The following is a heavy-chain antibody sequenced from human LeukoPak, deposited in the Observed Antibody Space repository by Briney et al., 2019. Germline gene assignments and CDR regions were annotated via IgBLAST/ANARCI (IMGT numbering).Heavy chain of an antibody. CDR1: GYTFTGHY. CDR3: ARTTGTKGFDL. V-gene: IGHV1-2*02. CDR2: INPNSGGT. D-gene: IGHD1-1*01. Sequence: GASVKVSCKAPGYTFTGHYMHWVRQAPGQGLEWMGWINPNSGGTSYAQRFQGRVTMTRDTSINTAYMEVSWLRSEDTAVYYCARTTGTKGFDLCGQGTLVTVSS. J-gene: IGHJ4*02.